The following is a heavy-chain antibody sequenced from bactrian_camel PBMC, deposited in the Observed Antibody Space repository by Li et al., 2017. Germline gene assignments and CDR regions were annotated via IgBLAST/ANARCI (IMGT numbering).Heavy chain of an antibody. CDR1: ESTYSSKC. CDR3: VRAWTYFSGAD. Sequence: VQLVESGGGSVQAGGSLTVSCVASESTYSSKCMGWFRQAPGKERAFYADSVKGRFTVSSDNAKNTLYLQMNSLKPEDTAVYYCVRAWTYFSGADWGQGTQVTVSP. D-gene: IGHD2*01. J-gene: IGHJ4*01. V-gene: IGHV3S59*01.